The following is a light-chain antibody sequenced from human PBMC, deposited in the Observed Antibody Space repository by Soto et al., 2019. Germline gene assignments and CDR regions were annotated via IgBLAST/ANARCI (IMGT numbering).Light chain of an antibody. CDR1: ESVLDY. Sequence: EIGLSQCPCTPGAYXWGRANRSXXXSESVLDYLAWFQQRPGQSPRLLIYGPATRATGIPGRFRGSGSGTEFTLTITSLQSEDFAVYYCQQYYKWPQWTIGQGTKVDNK. CDR3: QQYYKWPQWT. J-gene: IGKJ1*01. CDR2: GPA. V-gene: IGKV3-15*01.